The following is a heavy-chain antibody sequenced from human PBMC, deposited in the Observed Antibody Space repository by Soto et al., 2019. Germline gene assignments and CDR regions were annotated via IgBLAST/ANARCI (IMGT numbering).Heavy chain of an antibody. D-gene: IGHD5-18*01. V-gene: IGHV4-59*01. CDR1: GGSISSYY. Sequence: SETLSLTCTVSGGSISSYYWNWIRQPPGKRLEWIGYIYYSGSTNYNPSLKSRVSISVDTSKNQFSLKLSSVTAADTAVYFCARGYSYGYWFDYWGQGTLVTVSS. CDR2: IYYSGST. J-gene: IGHJ4*02. CDR3: ARGYSYGYWFDY.